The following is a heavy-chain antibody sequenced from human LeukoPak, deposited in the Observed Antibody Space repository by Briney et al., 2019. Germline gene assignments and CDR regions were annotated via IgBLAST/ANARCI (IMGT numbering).Heavy chain of an antibody. D-gene: IGHD5-24*01. V-gene: IGHV3-30*03. Sequence: QAGGSLRLSCAASGFTFSSYGMHWVRQAPGKGLEWVAVISYDGSNKYYADSVKGRFTISRDNSKNTLYLQMNSLRAEDTAVYYCARAGDGYEKLTDWGQGTLVTVSS. CDR3: ARAGDGYEKLTD. CDR1: GFTFSSYG. CDR2: ISYDGSNK. J-gene: IGHJ4*02.